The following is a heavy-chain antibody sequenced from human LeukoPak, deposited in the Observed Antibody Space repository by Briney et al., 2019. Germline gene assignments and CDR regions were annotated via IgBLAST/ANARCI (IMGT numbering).Heavy chain of an antibody. Sequence: PSETLSLTCTVSGGSISSSSYHWGWIRQPPGKGLEWIGSIYYSVNTYYNPSLKSRVTISVDTSKNQFSLKLSSVTAADTAVYYCASGASETDYWGQGTLVTVSS. V-gene: IGHV4-39*01. J-gene: IGHJ4*02. CDR3: ASGASETDY. CDR1: GGSISSSSYH. CDR2: IYYSVNT. D-gene: IGHD1-14*01.